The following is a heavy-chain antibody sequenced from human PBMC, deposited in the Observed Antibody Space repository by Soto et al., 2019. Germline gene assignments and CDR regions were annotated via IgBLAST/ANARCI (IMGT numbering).Heavy chain of an antibody. CDR3: ATAPGGVFQYAMDV. CDR2: ISDDGTSM. Sequence: GGSLRLSCTASGFTFRDYEMSWVRRVPGKGLEWLSYISDDGTSMQYAESVKGRFTISRDNRKTSVHLQMSSLRGDDTAVYFCATAPGGVFQYAMDVWGQGVTVTVSS. D-gene: IGHD2-8*01. CDR1: GFTFRDYE. V-gene: IGHV3-48*03. J-gene: IGHJ6*02.